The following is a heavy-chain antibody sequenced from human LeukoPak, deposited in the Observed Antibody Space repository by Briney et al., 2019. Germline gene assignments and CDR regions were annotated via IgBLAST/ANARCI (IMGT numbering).Heavy chain of an antibody. D-gene: IGHD6-6*01. J-gene: IGHJ4*02. Sequence: GGSLCLSCAASGFTFSSYGMHWVRQAPGKGLEWVAFIRYDGSNEYFADSVKGPFTISRDNSKNTLYLQMNSLRTEDTAVYYCAKDTGGSSSSRFFDSWGQGTLVTVSS. V-gene: IGHV3-30*02. CDR3: AKDTGGSSSSRFFDS. CDR1: GFTFSSYG. CDR2: IRYDGSNE.